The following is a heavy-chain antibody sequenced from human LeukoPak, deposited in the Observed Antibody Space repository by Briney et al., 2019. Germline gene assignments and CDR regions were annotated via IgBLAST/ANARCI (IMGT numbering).Heavy chain of an antibody. J-gene: IGHJ5*02. CDR3: ARDYWNDVPFDP. D-gene: IGHD1-1*01. Sequence: SETLSLTCAVYGGSFSGYYWSWIRQPPGKGLEWIGEINHSGSTNYNPSLKSRVTISVDTSKNQFSLKLSSVTAADTAVYYCARDYWNDVPFDPWGQGTLVTVSS. V-gene: IGHV4-34*01. CDR2: INHSGST. CDR1: GGSFSGYY.